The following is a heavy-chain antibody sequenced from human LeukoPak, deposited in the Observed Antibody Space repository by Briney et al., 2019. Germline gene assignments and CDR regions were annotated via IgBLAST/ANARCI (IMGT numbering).Heavy chain of an antibody. V-gene: IGHV3-33*03. CDR1: GFTFKSYG. D-gene: IGHD3-22*01. Sequence: PGGSLRLSCVASGFTFKSYGMHWVRQAPGKGLEWVAIIWYDGSNKYYADSLKGRFTISRDNARNSLYLQMNSLRAEDTAVYYCHYDSSGHDAFDIWGQGTMVTVSS. J-gene: IGHJ3*02. CDR3: HYDSSGHDAFDI. CDR2: IWYDGSNK.